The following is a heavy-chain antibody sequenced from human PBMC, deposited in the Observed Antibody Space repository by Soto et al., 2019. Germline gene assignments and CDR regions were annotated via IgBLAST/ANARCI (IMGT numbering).Heavy chain of an antibody. V-gene: IGHV3-48*02. CDR2: INRNNGVV. Sequence: EVQLVESGGGLGQPGGSLRLSCAASGFTFSGYNMNWVRQAPGRGLEWVSYINRNNGVVSYADSVKGRFTISRDNAKNSMSLPMNSLRDEDTAVYYCARVGKTAFGVVLGPFDYGGQGLLVTVSS. CDR1: GFTFSGYN. CDR3: ARVGKTAFGVVLGPFDY. D-gene: IGHD3-3*01. J-gene: IGHJ4*02.